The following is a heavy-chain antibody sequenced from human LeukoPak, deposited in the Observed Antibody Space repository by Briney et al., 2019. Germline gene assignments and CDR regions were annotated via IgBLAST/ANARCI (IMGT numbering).Heavy chain of an antibody. CDR1: RFTFSSYW. CDR2: INSDGSST. D-gene: IGHD2-2*01. CDR3: AREGSTRPDY. V-gene: IGHV3-74*01. J-gene: IGHJ4*02. Sequence: GGSLRLSCAASRFTFSSYWMHWVRHAPGKGLVWVSRINSDGSSTSYEDSVKGRFTISRDNAKNTLYLQMNSLRAEDTAVYYCAREGSTRPDYWGQGTLVTVSS.